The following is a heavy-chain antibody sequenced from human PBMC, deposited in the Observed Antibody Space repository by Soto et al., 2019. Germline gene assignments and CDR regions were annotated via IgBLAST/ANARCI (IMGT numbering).Heavy chain of an antibody. CDR1: GGSISSSSYY. CDR2: IYYSGST. CDR3: ARGGDIVVVPAAIGAYYYYGMDV. J-gene: IGHJ6*02. Sequence: ETLSLTCTVSGGSISSSSYYWGWIRQPPGKGLEWIGSIYYSGSTYYNPSLKSRVTISVDTSKNQFSLKLSSVTAADTAVYYCARGGDIVVVPAAIGAYYYYGMDVWGQGTTVTVSS. V-gene: IGHV4-39*01. D-gene: IGHD2-2*02.